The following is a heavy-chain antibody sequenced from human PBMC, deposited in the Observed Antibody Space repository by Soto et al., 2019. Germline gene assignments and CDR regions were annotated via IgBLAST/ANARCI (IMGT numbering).Heavy chain of an antibody. CDR2: ISGYSGNT. J-gene: IGHJ6*02. D-gene: IGHD2-2*01. CDR3: ARGGRCTPTSCYGDYYRGRDV. V-gene: IGHV1-18*04. Sequence: AASVKVSCKASGYTLTNYGISWVRQAPGQGLEWMGWISGYSGNTNYAQKFHGRVTMTTDTSTSTAYMEVRSLRSDDTAVYYCARGGRCTPTSCYGDYYRGRDVGG. CDR1: GYTLTNYG.